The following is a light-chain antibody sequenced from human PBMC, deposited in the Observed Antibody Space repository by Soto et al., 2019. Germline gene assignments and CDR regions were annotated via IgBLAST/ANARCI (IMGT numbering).Light chain of an antibody. CDR1: NNDIGVYIY. Sequence: QSALTQPASVSGSPGQSITISCIGTNNDIGVYIYVSWYQQHPGKAPKLVIYEVSNRPSGVPSRFSGSKSGNTASLTISGLQADDEADYYCSSYTSSSTLLVFGTGTKVTVL. J-gene: IGLJ1*01. V-gene: IGLV2-14*01. CDR3: SSYTSSSTLLV. CDR2: EVS.